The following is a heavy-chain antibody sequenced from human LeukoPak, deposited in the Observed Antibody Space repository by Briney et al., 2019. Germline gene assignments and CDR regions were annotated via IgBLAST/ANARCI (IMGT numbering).Heavy chain of an antibody. D-gene: IGHD2/OR15-2a*01. CDR2: IYPGDSDT. J-gene: IGHJ1*01. CDR1: GYSFTNNW. Sequence: GESLKISCKGSGYSFTNNWIAWVRQMPGKGLESMGIIYPGDSDTRYSPSFQGQVTISADESISTAYLQWISLKASDTAMHYCARLLSDSDWAYFQHWGQGTLVTVSS. V-gene: IGHV5-51*01. CDR3: ARLLSDSDWAYFQH.